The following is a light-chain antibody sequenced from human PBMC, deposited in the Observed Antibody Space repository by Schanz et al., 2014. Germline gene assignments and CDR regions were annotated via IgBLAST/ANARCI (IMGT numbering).Light chain of an antibody. CDR2: GTS. CDR3: QHYGSSPDT. J-gene: IGKJ5*01. Sequence: EIALTQSPGTLPLSPGERATLSCRASQSGSDSFLAWYQQKPGQGPRLLIYGTSTRATGIPDRFSGSGSGTDSTLAISRLEPEDFAVYYCQHYGSSPDTFGQGTRLELK. CDR1: QSGSDSF. V-gene: IGKV3-20*01.